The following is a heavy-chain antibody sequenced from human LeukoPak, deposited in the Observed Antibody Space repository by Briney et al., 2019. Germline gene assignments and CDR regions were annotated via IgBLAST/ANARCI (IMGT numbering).Heavy chain of an antibody. V-gene: IGHV3-11*01. CDR1: GFSFSHFF. CDR2: IGSAGTTI. D-gene: IGHD5-24*01. Sequence: LRLSCEASGFSFSHFFMTWIRQAPGEGLQFVASIGSAGTTIYYGDSAKGRFTISRDNAKNSLYLQFNSLTAEDTAIYYCVRDSGYSDGLTYWGQGTLVTVSS. J-gene: IGHJ4*02. CDR3: VRDSGYSDGLTY.